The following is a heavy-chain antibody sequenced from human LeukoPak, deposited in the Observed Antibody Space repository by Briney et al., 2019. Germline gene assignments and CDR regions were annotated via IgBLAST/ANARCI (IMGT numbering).Heavy chain of an antibody. CDR2: INWNGGST. CDR3: ARFRGYSGYDSADV. D-gene: IGHD5-12*01. CDR1: GFTFDDYG. Sequence: GGSLRLSGAASGFTFDDYGMSWVRQAPGKGLEWVSGINWNGGSTGYGDSVKGRFTISRDNAKNSLYLQMNSLRAEDTALYYCARFRGYSGYDSADVWGKGTTVTVSS. J-gene: IGHJ6*04. V-gene: IGHV3-20*04.